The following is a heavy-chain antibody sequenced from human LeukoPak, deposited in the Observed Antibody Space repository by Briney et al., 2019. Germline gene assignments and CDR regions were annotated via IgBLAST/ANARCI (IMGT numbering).Heavy chain of an antibody. V-gene: IGHV3-20*04. Sequence: SGGSLRLSCAASGFTFDDYVMSWVRQAPGRGLEWVSGINWNGGSTGYADSVKGRFTISRDNAKNSLYLQMNSLRAEDTAVYYCARDAPHYYDSSGHVNDAFDIWGQGTMVTVSS. J-gene: IGHJ3*02. CDR1: GFTFDDYV. D-gene: IGHD3-22*01. CDR2: INWNGGST. CDR3: ARDAPHYYDSSGHVNDAFDI.